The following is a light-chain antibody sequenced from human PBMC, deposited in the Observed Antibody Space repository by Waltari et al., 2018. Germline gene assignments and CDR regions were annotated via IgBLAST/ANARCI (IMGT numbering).Light chain of an antibody. V-gene: IGKV3-11*01. CDR1: KSVHNY. CDR2: DVS. CDR3: QQRRAWPLT. Sequence: DIVLTQSPAILSLSQGERASLSCRASKSVHNYLAWYQQKPGQAPSLLIYDVSNRATDIPSRFSGSGFATDFTLTISSLEPEDFAVYYCQQRRAWPLTFGGGTKVEIK. J-gene: IGKJ4*01.